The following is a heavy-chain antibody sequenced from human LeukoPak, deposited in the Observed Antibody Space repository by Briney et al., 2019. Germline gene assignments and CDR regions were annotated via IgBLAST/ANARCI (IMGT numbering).Heavy chain of an antibody. CDR1: GDSISGYY. Sequence: SETLSLTCTVSGDSISGYYWNWIRQPPGKGLEWIGFVHYSGSTNYNPFLKSRVTISVDISKNQFSLNLSSVTAADTAVYYCARARGGYGDYGSWFDPWGQGTLVPVPS. CDR2: VHYSGST. J-gene: IGHJ5*02. D-gene: IGHD4-17*01. CDR3: ARARGGYGDYGSWFDP. V-gene: IGHV4-59*01.